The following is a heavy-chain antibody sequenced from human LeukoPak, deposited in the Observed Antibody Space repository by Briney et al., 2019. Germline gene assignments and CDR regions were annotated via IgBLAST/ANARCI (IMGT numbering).Heavy chain of an antibody. V-gene: IGHV4-4*09. CDR2: FYTSGST. Sequence: SETLSLTCTVSGGSIGTYYWSWIRQPPGKGLEWIGYFYTSGSTIYDASLKSRVTISLDTSNNQFSLKLNLSSVTAADTAVYYCARQYYYDSAGFDYWGQGTLVTVSS. J-gene: IGHJ4*02. CDR3: ARQYYYDSAGFDY. D-gene: IGHD3-16*01. CDR1: GGSIGTYY.